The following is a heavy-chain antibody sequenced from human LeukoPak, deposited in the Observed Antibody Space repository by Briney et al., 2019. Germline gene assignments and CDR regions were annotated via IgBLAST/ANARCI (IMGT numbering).Heavy chain of an antibody. Sequence: GGSLRLSCAASGFTFSSYGMHWVRQAPGKGLEWVAVIWYDGSNKYYADSVKGRFTISRDNSKNTLYLQMNSLRAEDTAVYYCARQYYDILTGFKDDYYYYGMDVWGQGTTVTVSS. CDR3: ARQYYDILTGFKDDYYYYGMDV. CDR1: GFTFSSYG. CDR2: IWYDGSNK. V-gene: IGHV3-33*01. D-gene: IGHD3-9*01. J-gene: IGHJ6*02.